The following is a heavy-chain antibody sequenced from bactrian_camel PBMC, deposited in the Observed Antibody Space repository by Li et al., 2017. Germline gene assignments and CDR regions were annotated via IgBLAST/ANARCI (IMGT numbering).Heavy chain of an antibody. V-gene: IGHV3S1*01. CDR1: GFTFSSAI. J-gene: IGHJ4*01. CDR3: AKGDY. CDR2: INGEGSGV. Sequence: HVQLVESGGGLVQPGGSLRLSCAASGFTFSSAIMEWERQAPGKGLELVSRINGEGSGVGYAPSVKDRFTTPRDNAKNTLYLQLTNLKTEDTAMYYCAKGDYRGQGTQVTVS.